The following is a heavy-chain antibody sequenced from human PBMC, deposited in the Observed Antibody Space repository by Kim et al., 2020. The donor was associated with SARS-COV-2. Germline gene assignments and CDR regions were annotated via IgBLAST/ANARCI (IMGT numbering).Heavy chain of an antibody. CDR3: AKEEYYYDSSGYYTFDY. V-gene: IGHV3-30*18. CDR1: GFTFSSYG. CDR2: ISYDGSNK. Sequence: GGSLRLSCAASGFTFSSYGMHWVRQAPGKGLEWVAVISYDGSNKYYADSVKGRFTISRDNSKNTLYLQMNSLRAEDTAVYYSAKEEYYYDSSGYYTFDYWGQGTLVTVSS. D-gene: IGHD3-22*01. J-gene: IGHJ4*02.